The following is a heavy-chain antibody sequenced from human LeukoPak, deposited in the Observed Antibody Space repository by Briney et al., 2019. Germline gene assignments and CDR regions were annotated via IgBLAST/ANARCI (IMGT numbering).Heavy chain of an antibody. V-gene: IGHV1-2*06. CDR2: INPNSGGT. CDR3: ARSSPLLFVLPDP. CDR1: GYTFTGYY. Sequence: ASVKVSCKAAGYTFTGYYMHLVRQAPGQGLEWMGRINPNSGGTNYAQKFQGRVTMTRDTSIRTAYMELSRLRSDDTAVYYCARSSPLLFVLPDPWGQGTLVTVSS. D-gene: IGHD3-10*02. J-gene: IGHJ5*02.